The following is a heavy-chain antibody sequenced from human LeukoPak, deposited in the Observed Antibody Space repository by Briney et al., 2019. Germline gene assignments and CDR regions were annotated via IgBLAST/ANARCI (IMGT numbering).Heavy chain of an antibody. J-gene: IGHJ4*02. D-gene: IGHD5-18*01. V-gene: IGHV4-34*01. CDR2: INHSGST. CDR1: GGPFSGDY. Sequence: SETLSLTCAVYGGPFSGDYCSWIRQPPGKGLEWIGEINHSGSTNYNPSLKRRVTISVDTSKNQFSLKLSSVTAADTAVYYCARGRIYSYGYIAHDYWGQGTLVTVSS. CDR3: ARGRIYSYGYIAHDY.